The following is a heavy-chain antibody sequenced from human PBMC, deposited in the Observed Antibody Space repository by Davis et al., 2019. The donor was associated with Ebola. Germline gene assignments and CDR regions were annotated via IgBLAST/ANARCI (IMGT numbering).Heavy chain of an antibody. J-gene: IGHJ6*02. Sequence: GESLKISCAASGFTFSSYWMSWVRQAPGKGLEWVSGISGSGGSTYYADSVKGRSTISRDNSKNTLYLQMNSLRAEETAVYYCARSRKAAAGMWYYYYGMDVWGQGTTVTVSS. D-gene: IGHD6-13*01. V-gene: IGHV3-23*01. CDR3: ARSRKAAAGMWYYYYGMDV. CDR2: ISGSGGST. CDR1: GFTFSSYW.